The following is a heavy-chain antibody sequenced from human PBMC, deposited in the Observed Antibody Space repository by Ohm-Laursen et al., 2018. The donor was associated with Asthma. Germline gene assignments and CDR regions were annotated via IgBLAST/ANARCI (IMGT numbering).Heavy chain of an antibody. J-gene: IGHJ4*02. CDR3: ARDLLDYYGSGSYYPGFDY. CDR2: ISSSGSTI. CDR1: GFSISSCA. Sequence: SLRLSCAASGFSISSCAMSWIRQAPGKGLEWVSYISSSGSTIYYADSVKGRFTISRDNAKNSLYLQMNSLRAEDTAVYYCARDLLDYYGSGSYYPGFDYWGQGTLVTVSS. D-gene: IGHD3-10*01. V-gene: IGHV3-11*01.